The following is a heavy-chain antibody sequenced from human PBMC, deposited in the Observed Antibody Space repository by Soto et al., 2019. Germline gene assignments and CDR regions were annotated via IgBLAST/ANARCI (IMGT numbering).Heavy chain of an antibody. CDR2: FDPEDGET. CDR3: AAGGTRWLHSTFDY. Sequence: QVQLVQSGAEVKKPGASVKVSCKVSGHTLSELSMHWVRQAPGKGLEWMGGFDPEDGETISAQKFRGRVTMTEDTSTDPMYMELSSLRSEDTAVYDCAAGGTRWLHSTFDYWGQGTLVTISS. CDR1: GHTLSELS. J-gene: IGHJ4*02. V-gene: IGHV1-24*01. D-gene: IGHD1-1*01.